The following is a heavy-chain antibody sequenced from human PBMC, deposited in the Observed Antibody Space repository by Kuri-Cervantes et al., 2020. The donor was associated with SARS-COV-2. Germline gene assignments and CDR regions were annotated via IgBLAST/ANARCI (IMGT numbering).Heavy chain of an antibody. CDR2: ISGSGGST. D-gene: IGHD1-26*01. Sequence: GESLKISCAASGFTFSSYSMSWVRQAPGKGLEWVSAISGSGGSTYYADSVKGRFTISRDNAKNSLYLQMNSLRAEDTAVYYCARDGANLEYFQHWGQGTLVTVSS. CDR3: ARDGANLEYFQH. CDR1: GFTFSSYS. V-gene: IGHV3-21*01. J-gene: IGHJ1*01.